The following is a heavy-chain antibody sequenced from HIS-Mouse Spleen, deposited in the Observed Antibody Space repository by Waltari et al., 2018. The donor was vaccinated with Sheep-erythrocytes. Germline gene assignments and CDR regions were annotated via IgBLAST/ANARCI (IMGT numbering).Heavy chain of an antibody. V-gene: IGHV4-38-2*02. D-gene: IGHD5-18*01. J-gene: IGHJ2*01. CDR3: ARGVPYSYGGYWYFDL. Sequence: QVQLQESGPGLVKPSETLSLTCTVSGYSISSGYYWGWIRQPPGKGLEWIGSIYHSGSTSSNPSLKSRVTIAVDTSKNQFSLKLSSVTAADTAVYYCARGVPYSYGGYWYFDLWGRGTLVTVSS. CDR1: GYSISSGYY. CDR2: IYHSGST.